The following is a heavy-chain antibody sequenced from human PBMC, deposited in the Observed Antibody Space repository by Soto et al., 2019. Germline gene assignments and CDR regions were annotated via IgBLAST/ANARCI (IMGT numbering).Heavy chain of an antibody. CDR3: AKAPNRAWVASHIDH. J-gene: IGHJ4*02. CDR2: TSGGGGST. D-gene: IGHD2-15*01. V-gene: IGHV3-23*01. CDR1: GFTFNTYA. Sequence: GGSLRLSCTASGFTFNTYAMSWVRQAPGKGLEWISATSGGGGSTYYADSVKGRFSISRDNSKNTLSLQMNTPRAEDTAVYFCAKAPNRAWVASHIDHRGQGTLVTLPS.